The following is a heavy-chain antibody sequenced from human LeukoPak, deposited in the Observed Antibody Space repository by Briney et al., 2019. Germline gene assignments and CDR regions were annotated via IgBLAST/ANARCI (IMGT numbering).Heavy chain of an antibody. V-gene: IGHV4-34*01. CDR3: ARVGPPFYYDYVWGSYRPDTEKFDY. CDR2: INHSGST. J-gene: IGHJ4*02. Sequence: NASETLSLTCAVYGGSFSGYYWSWIRQPPGKGLEWIGEINHSGSTNYNPSLKSRVTISVDTSKNQFSLKLSSVTAADTAVYYCARVGPPFYYDYVWGSYRPDTEKFDYWGQGTLVTVSS. CDR1: GGSFSGYY. D-gene: IGHD3-16*02.